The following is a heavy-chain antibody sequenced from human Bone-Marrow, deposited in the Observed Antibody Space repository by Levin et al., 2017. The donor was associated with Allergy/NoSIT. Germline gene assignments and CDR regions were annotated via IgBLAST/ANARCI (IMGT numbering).Heavy chain of an antibody. V-gene: IGHV5-51*01. J-gene: IGHJ5*02. CDR2: IYPENSDD. Sequence: KHGESLKISCKASGYTFAKYWIGWVRQMPGKGLEWMGIIYPENSDDRYTPSFQGQVTISADKSVNTAFLQWDSLKASDTAIYYCARGPDPFLDYLFTFETWGQGTLVTVSS. D-gene: IGHD3/OR15-3a*01. CDR1: GYTFAKYW. CDR3: ARGPDPFLDYLFTFET.